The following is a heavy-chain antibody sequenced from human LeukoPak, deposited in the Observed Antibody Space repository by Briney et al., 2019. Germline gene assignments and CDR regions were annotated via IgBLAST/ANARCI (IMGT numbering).Heavy chain of an antibody. V-gene: IGHV4-34*01. D-gene: IGHD6-13*01. CDR2: INHSGST. Sequence: SETLSLTCAVYGGSFSSYYWSWIRQPPGKGLEWIGEINHSGSTNYNPSLKSRVTISVDTSKNQFSLKLSSVTAADTAVYYCATLGGSSSWSYDYWGQGTLVTVSS. CDR3: ATLGGSSSWSYDY. CDR1: GGSFSSYY. J-gene: IGHJ4*02.